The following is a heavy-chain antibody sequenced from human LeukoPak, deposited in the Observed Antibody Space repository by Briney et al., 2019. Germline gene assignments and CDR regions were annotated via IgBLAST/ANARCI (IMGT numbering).Heavy chain of an antibody. CDR3: AKRSPYYFDY. J-gene: IGHJ4*02. CDR1: GFTFSSYA. V-gene: IGHV3-23*01. Sequence: PGGSLRLSCAASGFTFSSYAMSWVRQAPGKGLEWVSTSGSAGNTYYADSVKGRFTISRDNSKNTLYLQVNSLRAEDTAVYYCAKRSPYYFDYWGQGTLVTVSS. CDR2: SGSAGNT.